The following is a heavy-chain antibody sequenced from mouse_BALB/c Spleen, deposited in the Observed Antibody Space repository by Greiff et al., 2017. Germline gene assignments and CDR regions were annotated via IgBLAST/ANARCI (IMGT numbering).Heavy chain of an antibody. CDR2: INPSNGRT. CDR3: ARGDYGSSSAY. Sequence: QVQLQQPGAELVKPGASVKLSCKASGYTFTSYWMHWVKQRPGQGLEWIGEINPSNGRTNYNEKFKSKATLTVDKSSSTAYMQLSSLTSEDSAVYYCARGDYGSSSAYWGQGTLVTVSA. D-gene: IGHD1-1*01. J-gene: IGHJ3*01. V-gene: IGHV1S81*02. CDR1: GYTFTSYW.